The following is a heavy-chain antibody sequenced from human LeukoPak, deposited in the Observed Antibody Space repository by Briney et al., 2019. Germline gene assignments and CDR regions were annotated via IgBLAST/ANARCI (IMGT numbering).Heavy chain of an antibody. V-gene: IGHV3-30-3*01. CDR1: GFSFTSYA. Sequence: GGSLRLSCAASGFSFTSYAMHWVRQAPGKGLEWVAVISYDRSNIYYADSVQGRFIISRDQSKNTLYLQMDSLRVEDTAVYYCASHHRSAAAAPGGIDWGQGTLVTVSS. D-gene: IGHD6-13*01. CDR2: ISYDRSNI. CDR3: ASHHRSAAAAPGGID. J-gene: IGHJ4*02.